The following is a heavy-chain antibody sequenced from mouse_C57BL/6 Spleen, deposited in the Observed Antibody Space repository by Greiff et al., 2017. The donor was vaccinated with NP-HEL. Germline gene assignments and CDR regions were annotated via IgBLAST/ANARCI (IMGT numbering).Heavy chain of an antibody. J-gene: IGHJ4*01. CDR2: LDPSDSST. V-gene: IGHV1-50*01. Sequence: QVQLQQPGAELVKPGASVKLSCKASGYTFTSYWMQWVKQRPGQGLEWIGELDPSDSSTHYPPTFKGTATLTVYTSSSTAYMQLSSLTSEDSAVYYCAKAMDYWGQGTSVTVSS. CDR3: AKAMDY. CDR1: GYTFTSYW.